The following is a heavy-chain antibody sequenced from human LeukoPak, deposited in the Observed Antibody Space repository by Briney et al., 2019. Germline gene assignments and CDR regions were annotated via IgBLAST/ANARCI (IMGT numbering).Heavy chain of an antibody. Sequence: PGGSLRLSCAASGFTFSSYAMSWVRQALGKGLEWVSAISGSGGSTYYADSVKGRFTISRDNSKNTLYLQMNSLRAEDTAVYYCATNYYGSGSYYFYYFDYWGQGTLVTVSS. V-gene: IGHV3-23*01. J-gene: IGHJ4*02. CDR3: ATNYYGSGSYYFYYFDY. D-gene: IGHD3-10*01. CDR2: ISGSGGST. CDR1: GFTFSSYA.